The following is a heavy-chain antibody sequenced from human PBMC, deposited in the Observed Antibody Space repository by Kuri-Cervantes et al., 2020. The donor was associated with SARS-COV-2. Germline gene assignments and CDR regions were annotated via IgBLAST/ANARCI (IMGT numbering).Heavy chain of an antibody. V-gene: IGHV4-30-4*08. D-gene: IGHD1-7*01. CDR2: IYYSGST. J-gene: IGHJ6*03. CDR3: ARTLASITGTYMDV. CDR1: GGSFSGYY. Sequence: LRLSCAVYGGSFSGYYWSWIRQPPGKGLEWIGYIYYSGSTYYNPSLKSRVTISVDTSKNQFSLKLSSVTAADTAVYYCARTLASITGTYMDVWGKGTTVTVSS.